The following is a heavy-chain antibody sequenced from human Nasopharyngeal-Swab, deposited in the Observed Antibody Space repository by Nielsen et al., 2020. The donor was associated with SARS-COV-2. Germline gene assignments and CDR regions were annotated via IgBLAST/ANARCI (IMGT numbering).Heavy chain of an antibody. CDR3: ARGSIMITFGGVIVEAINWFDP. D-gene: IGHD3-16*02. Sequence: SETLSLTCAVYGGSFSGYYWSWIRQPQGKGREWIGEINHSGSTNYNPSLKSRVTISVDTSKNQFSLKLSSVTAADTAVYYCARGSIMITFGGVIVEAINWFDPWGQGTLVTVSS. CDR2: INHSGST. CDR1: GGSFSGYY. J-gene: IGHJ5*02. V-gene: IGHV4-34*01.